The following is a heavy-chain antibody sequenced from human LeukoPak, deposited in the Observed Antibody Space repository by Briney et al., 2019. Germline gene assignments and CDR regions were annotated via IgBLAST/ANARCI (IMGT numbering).Heavy chain of an antibody. D-gene: IGHD5-24*01. V-gene: IGHV4-39*01. Sequence: PSETLSLTCTVSGDSISSSSYYWGWIRQPPGKGLEWIGSIYYTGSTYYNPSLKSRVTISVDTSKNQFSLNLSSVTAADTAVFHCARGERWLQLRQYYFDYWGQGTLVTVSS. J-gene: IGHJ4*02. CDR1: GDSISSSSYY. CDR3: ARGERWLQLRQYYFDY. CDR2: IYYTGST.